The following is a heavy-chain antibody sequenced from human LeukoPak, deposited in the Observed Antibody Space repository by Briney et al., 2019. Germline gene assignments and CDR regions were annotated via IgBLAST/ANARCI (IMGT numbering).Heavy chain of an antibody. V-gene: IGHV1-46*01. CDR3: AREGPYYYDSSGYYGSRHRNLDY. Sequence: GASVKVSCKASGYTFTSYYMHWVRQAPGQGLEWMGIINPSGGSTSYAQKFQGRVTMTRDTSTSTVYMELSSLRSEDTAVYYCAREGPYYYDSSGYYGSRHRNLDYWGQGTLVTVSS. CDR2: INPSGGST. J-gene: IGHJ4*02. D-gene: IGHD3-22*01. CDR1: GYTFTSYY.